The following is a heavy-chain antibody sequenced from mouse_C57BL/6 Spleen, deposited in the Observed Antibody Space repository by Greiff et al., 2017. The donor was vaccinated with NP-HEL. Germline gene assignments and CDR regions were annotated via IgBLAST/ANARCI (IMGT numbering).Heavy chain of an antibody. D-gene: IGHD1-1*01. CDR1: GYAFSSYW. CDR2: IYPGDGDT. CDR3: ASSFITTVGDYYFDY. Sequence: QVQLKESGAELVKPGASVKISCKASGYAFSSYWMNWVKQRPGKGLEWIGQIYPGDGDTNYNGKFKGKATLTADKSSSTAYMQLSSLTSEDSAVYFCASSFITTVGDYYFDYWGQGTTLTVSS. V-gene: IGHV1-80*01. J-gene: IGHJ2*01.